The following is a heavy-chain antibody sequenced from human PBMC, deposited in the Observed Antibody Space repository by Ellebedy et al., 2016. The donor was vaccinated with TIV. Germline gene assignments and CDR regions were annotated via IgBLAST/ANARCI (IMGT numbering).Heavy chain of an antibody. CDR3: ARDALHYDFWSGYSPRGHYFDY. J-gene: IGHJ4*02. V-gene: IGHV3-30-3*01. Sequence: GESLKISCAASGFTFSSYAMHWVRQAPGKGLEWVAVISYDGSNKYYADSVKGRFTISRDNSKNTLYLQMNSLRAEDTAVYYCARDALHYDFWSGYSPRGHYFDYWGQGTLVTVSS. D-gene: IGHD3-3*01. CDR1: GFTFSSYA. CDR2: ISYDGSNK.